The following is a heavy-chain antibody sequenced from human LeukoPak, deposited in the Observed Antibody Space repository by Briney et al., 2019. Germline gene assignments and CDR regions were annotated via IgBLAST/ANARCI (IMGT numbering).Heavy chain of an antibody. D-gene: IGHD6-19*01. V-gene: IGHV3-23*01. CDR2: ITGRSDKT. J-gene: IGHJ4*02. CDR3: AKGGWLDD. Sequence: GGSLTLSCAVSGYNFNIYDMTWARQAPGKGLEWASTITGRSDKTYYTDSVKGRLVTSRDKSKDTLYLQMNSLRAEDTALYYCAKGGWLDDLGQGALATVSS. CDR1: GYNFNIYD.